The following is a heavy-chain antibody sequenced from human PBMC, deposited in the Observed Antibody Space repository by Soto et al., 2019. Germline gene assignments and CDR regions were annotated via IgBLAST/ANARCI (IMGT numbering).Heavy chain of an antibody. V-gene: IGHV4-39*01. CDR1: GGSISSGRYY. Sequence: QLQLQESGPGLVKPSETLSLTCTVSGGSISSGRYYWGWLRQPPGKGLEWIGSIYYSGSTYSNPSLKRRGTISVDTSKNQFSLRLSSVTAADTAVDYCARHSDCRGGSCYSEDVAGGNWFDPWGQGTLVTVSS. CDR3: ARHSDCRGGSCYSEDVAGGNWFDP. D-gene: IGHD2-15*01. J-gene: IGHJ5*02. CDR2: IYYSGST.